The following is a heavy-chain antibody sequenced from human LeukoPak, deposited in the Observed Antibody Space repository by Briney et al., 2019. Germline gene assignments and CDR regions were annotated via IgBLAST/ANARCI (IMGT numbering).Heavy chain of an antibody. CDR3: ARVQDIVVVPAAKISYGKGYYFDY. D-gene: IGHD2-2*01. Sequence: SETLSLTCTVSGGSINDASWNWIRKPPGQGLEWIGYIYYSGSTNYNPSLKSRVTISVDTSKNQFSLKLSSVTAADTAVYYCARVQDIVVVPAAKISYGKGYYFDYWGQGTLVTVSS. J-gene: IGHJ4*02. V-gene: IGHV4-59*01. CDR1: GGSINDAS. CDR2: IYYSGST.